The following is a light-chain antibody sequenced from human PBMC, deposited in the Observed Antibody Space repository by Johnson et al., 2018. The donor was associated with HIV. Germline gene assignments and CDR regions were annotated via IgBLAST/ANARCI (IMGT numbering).Light chain of an antibody. CDR2: DNN. Sequence: QSALTQPPSVSAAPGQKVTISCSGSTSNIGKSYVSWYQQLPGTAPKLLIYDNNRRPSGIPDRFSGSKSGTSATLGITGLQTGDEADYYCGTWDSSLSAGGVFGTGTKVTVL. CDR1: TSNIGKSY. J-gene: IGLJ1*01. CDR3: GTWDSSLSAGGV. V-gene: IGLV1-51*01.